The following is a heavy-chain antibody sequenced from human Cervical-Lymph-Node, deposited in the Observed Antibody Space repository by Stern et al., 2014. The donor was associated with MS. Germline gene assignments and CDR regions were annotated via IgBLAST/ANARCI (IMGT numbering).Heavy chain of an antibody. J-gene: IGHJ5*02. D-gene: IGHD1/OR15-1a*01. CDR1: GYSFASYW. Sequence: VQLVESGAEVKKPGASLKISCKGSGYSFASYWIGWVRQMPGKGLEWMGVIYPGGSGTSYNKSFQGKGTMSADKSIITAYLQWSSLKASDTAMYYCTRLDNWNIGSWGQGTLVTVSS. CDR3: TRLDNWNIGS. V-gene: IGHV5-51*01. CDR2: IYPGGSGT.